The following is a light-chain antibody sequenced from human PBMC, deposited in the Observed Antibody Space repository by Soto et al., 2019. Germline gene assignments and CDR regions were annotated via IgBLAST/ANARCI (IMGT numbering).Light chain of an antibody. CDR1: QSVSSSF. Sequence: EIVLTQSPGTLSLSPGERATLSCRASQSVSSSFLAWYQQKPGQAPRLLICGASSRATGIPDRFSGSGSGTDFTLTISRLEPEDFAVYYCQQYDNSPWTFGQGTKVEIK. J-gene: IGKJ1*01. CDR3: QQYDNSPWT. V-gene: IGKV3-20*01. CDR2: GAS.